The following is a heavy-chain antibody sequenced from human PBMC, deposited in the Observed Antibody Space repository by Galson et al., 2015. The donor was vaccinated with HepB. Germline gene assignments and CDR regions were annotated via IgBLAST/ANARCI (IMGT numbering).Heavy chain of an antibody. Sequence: SLRLSCAASGFTFDDYGMSWVRQAPGKGLEWVSGINWNGGSTGYADSVKGRFTISRDNAKNSLYLQMNSLRAEDTALYYCARDLSGSYGQSNFDYWGQGTLVTVSS. V-gene: IGHV3-20*04. D-gene: IGHD1-26*01. CDR3: ARDLSGSYGQSNFDY. CDR2: INWNGGST. J-gene: IGHJ4*02. CDR1: GFTFDDYG.